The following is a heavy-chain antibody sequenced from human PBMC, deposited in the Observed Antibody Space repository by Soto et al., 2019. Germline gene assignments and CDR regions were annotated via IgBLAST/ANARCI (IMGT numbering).Heavy chain of an antibody. V-gene: IGHV1-8*01. J-gene: IGHJ4*02. CDR3: ARESDDSSGYEFDY. CDR1: GYTFTSYD. CDR2: MNPNSGNT. D-gene: IGHD3-22*01. Sequence: QVQLVQSGAEVKKPGASVKVSCKASGYTFTSYDINWVRQATGQGLEWMGWMNPNSGNTGYAQKFQGRVTMTRNTSISTAYMELSSLRSEDTAVYYCARESDDSSGYEFDYWGQGPLVTVSS.